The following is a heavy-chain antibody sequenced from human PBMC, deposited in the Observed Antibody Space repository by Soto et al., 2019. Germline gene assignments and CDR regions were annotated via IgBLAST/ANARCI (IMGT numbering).Heavy chain of an antibody. J-gene: IGHJ4*02. Sequence: QVQLVQSGAEEKKPGASVKVSCKASGYTFTSYAMHWVRQAPGQRLEWMGWINAGNGNTKYSQKFQGRVTITRDTSASTAYMEPSSLRSEDTAVYFCAMSIVVGTALEYWGQGPQVTLSS. CDR2: INAGNGNT. D-gene: IGHD2-21*02. CDR3: AMSIVVGTALEY. CDR1: GYTFTSYA. V-gene: IGHV1-3*05.